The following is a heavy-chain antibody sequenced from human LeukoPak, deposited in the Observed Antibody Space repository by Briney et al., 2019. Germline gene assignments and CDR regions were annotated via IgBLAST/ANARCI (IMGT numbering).Heavy chain of an antibody. CDR1: GFVLSIYT. J-gene: IGHJ4*02. CDR2: ISGSGNGGSI. V-gene: IGHV3-64D*06. CDR3: VKDFGRVRGTPDS. D-gene: IGHD2/OR15-2a*01. Sequence: GGSLRLSCSASGFVLSIYTMYWFRQAPGKGPEYVSTISGSGNGGSIYYADSVKGRFTISRDDSKSIVYLQMNGLRSEDTAVYYCVKDFGRVRGTPDSWGQGTLVTVSS.